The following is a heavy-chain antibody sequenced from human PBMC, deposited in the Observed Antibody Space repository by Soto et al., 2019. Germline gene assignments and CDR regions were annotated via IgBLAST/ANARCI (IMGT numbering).Heavy chain of an antibody. CDR2: IKSKTDGGTT. CDR1: GFTFSNAW. Sequence: PGGSLRLSCAASGFTFSNAWMNWVRQAPGKGLEWVGRIKSKTDGGTTDYAAPVKGRFTISRDDSKNTLYLQMNSLKTEDTAVNYCTTGSGDFWSGLYGMDVWGQGTTVTVSS. CDR3: TTGSGDFWSGLYGMDV. D-gene: IGHD3-3*01. J-gene: IGHJ6*02. V-gene: IGHV3-15*07.